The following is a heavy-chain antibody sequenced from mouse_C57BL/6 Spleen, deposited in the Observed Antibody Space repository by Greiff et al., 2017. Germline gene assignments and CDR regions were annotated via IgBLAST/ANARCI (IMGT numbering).Heavy chain of an antibody. V-gene: IGHV5-6*01. CDR3: ARHRDDGPHYYAMDY. Sequence: EVKLMESGGDLVKPGGSLKLSCAASGFTFSSYGMSWVRQTPDKRLAWVATISSGGSYTYYPDSVKGRFTISRDNAKNTLYLQMSSLKSEDTAMYYGARHRDDGPHYYAMDYWGQGTSVTVSS. D-gene: IGHD2-14*01. J-gene: IGHJ4*01. CDR2: ISSGGSYT. CDR1: GFTFSSYG.